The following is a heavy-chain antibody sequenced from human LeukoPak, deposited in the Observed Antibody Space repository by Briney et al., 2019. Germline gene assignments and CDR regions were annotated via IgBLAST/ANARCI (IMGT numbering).Heavy chain of an antibody. Sequence: SETLSLTCTVSGGSISSYYWSWIRQPPGKGLEWIGYIFYNGRSEYNPSLKSRVTISVDTSKNQFSLKLSSVTAADTAVYYCARVKAVSGMVDYWGQGTLVTVSS. J-gene: IGHJ4*02. CDR3: ARVKAVSGMVDY. CDR2: IFYNGRS. CDR1: GGSISSYY. V-gene: IGHV4-59*08. D-gene: IGHD6-19*01.